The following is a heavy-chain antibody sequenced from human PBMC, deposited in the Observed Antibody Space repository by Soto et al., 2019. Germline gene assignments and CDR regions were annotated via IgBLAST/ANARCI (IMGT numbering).Heavy chain of an antibody. CDR1: GGSFSGYF. V-gene: IGHV4-34*01. CDR2: ISHNGGT. CDR3: ARGATTVEHFYYYGMEV. D-gene: IGHD4-17*01. Sequence: SETLSLTCAVYGGSFSGYFWSWIRQPPTKGLEWIGEISHNGGTTYNPSLKSRVTISIDTSKNQFSLRLSSVSAADTAVYYCARGATTVEHFYYYGMEVWGQGTTVTVSS. J-gene: IGHJ6*02.